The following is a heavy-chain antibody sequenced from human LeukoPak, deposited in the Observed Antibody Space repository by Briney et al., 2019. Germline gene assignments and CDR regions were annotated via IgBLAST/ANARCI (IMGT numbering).Heavy chain of an antibody. CDR2: IIPIFGTA. J-gene: IGHJ4*02. CDR3: AINPYCGGDCYFNFDY. D-gene: IGHD2-21*01. V-gene: IGHV1-69*05. Sequence: ASVKVSCKASGGTFSSYAISWVRQAPGQGLEWMGGIIPIFGTANYAQKFQGRVTITTDESTSTAYMELSSLRSEDTAVYYCAINPYCGGDCYFNFDYWGQGTLVTVSS. CDR1: GGTFSSYA.